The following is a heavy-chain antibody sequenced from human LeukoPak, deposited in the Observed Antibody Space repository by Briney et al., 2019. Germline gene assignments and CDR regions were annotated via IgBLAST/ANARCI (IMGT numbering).Heavy chain of an antibody. D-gene: IGHD6-19*01. Sequence: SETLSLTCTVSGGSISSYYWSWIRQPPGKGLEWIGYIYYSGSTNYNPSLKSRVTISVDTSKNQFSLKLSSVTAADTVVYYCARDSTPYSSGWYRDAFDIWGQGTMVTVSS. CDR1: GGSISSYY. V-gene: IGHV4-59*01. CDR2: IYYSGST. CDR3: ARDSTPYSSGWYRDAFDI. J-gene: IGHJ3*02.